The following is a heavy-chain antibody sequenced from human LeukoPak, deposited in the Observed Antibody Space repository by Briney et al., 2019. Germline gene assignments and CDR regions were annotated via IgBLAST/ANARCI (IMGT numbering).Heavy chain of an antibody. CDR1: GFTFSTYW. CDR2: IKQDGSEK. J-gene: IGHJ3*02. V-gene: IGHV3-7*01. CDR3: ARDPHSGTYYADYAFDI. D-gene: IGHD1-26*01. Sequence: GGSLRLSCAASGFTFSTYWMSWVRQAPGKGLEWVANIKQDGSEKFYVGSVKGRFTISRDNAKNLLYLQMNTLRAEDTAVYYCARDPHSGTYYADYAFDIWGQGTMVTVSS.